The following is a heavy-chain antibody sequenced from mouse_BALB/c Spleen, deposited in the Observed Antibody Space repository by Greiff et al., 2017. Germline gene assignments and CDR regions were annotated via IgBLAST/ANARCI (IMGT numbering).Heavy chain of an antibody. V-gene: IGHV2-2*02. Sequence: VQVVESGPGLVQPSQSLSITCTVSGFSLTSYGVHWVRQSPGKGLEWLGVIWSGGSTNYNAAFISRLSISKDNSKSQVFFKMNSLQANDTAIYYCARSTYYGYDGTYYAMDYWGQGTSVTVSS. CDR1: GFSLTSYG. CDR3: ARSTYYGYDGTYYAMDY. J-gene: IGHJ4*01. D-gene: IGHD2-9*01. CDR2: IWSGGST.